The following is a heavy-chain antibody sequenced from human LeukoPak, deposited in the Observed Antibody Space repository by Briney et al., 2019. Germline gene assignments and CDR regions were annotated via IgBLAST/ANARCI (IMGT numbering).Heavy chain of an antibody. V-gene: IGHV1-18*04. D-gene: IGHD6-19*01. CDR1: GYTFTGYY. J-gene: IGHJ6*02. Sequence: ASVKVSCKASGYTFTGYYMHWVRQAPGQGLEWMGWISAYNGNTNYAQKLQGRVTMTTDTSTSTAYMELRSLRSDDTAVYYCARDQGSVAGTYYYYGMDVWGQGTTVTVSS. CDR3: ARDQGSVAGTYYYYGMDV. CDR2: ISAYNGNT.